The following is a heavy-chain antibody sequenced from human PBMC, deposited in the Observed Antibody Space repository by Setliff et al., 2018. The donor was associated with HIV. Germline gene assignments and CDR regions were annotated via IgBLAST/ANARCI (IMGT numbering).Heavy chain of an antibody. Sequence: PSETLSLTCAVSGNSISADPYWGWIRQPPGKGPEWLGSLSYRGTTYYNPSLKSRVTISTGTSNNQFSLTLSSVTAADTAVYYCARGRRDCSSGSCYGPYYMDVWGKGTTVTVSS. CDR3: ARGRRDCSSGSCYGPYYMDV. J-gene: IGHJ6*03. CDR1: GNSISADPY. V-gene: IGHV4-38-2*01. D-gene: IGHD2-15*01. CDR2: LSYRGTT.